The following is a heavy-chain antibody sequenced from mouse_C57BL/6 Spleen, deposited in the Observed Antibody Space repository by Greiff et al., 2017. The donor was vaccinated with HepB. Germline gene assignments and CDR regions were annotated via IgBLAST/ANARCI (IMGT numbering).Heavy chain of an antibody. Sequence: VQLQQSGAELARPGASVKLSCKASGYTFTSYGISWVKQRTGQGLEWIGEIYSRSGNTYYNEKFKGKATLTADKSSSTAYMELRSLTSEDSAVYFCARDWLTGPYFDYWGQGTTLTVSS. J-gene: IGHJ2*01. CDR1: GYTFTSYG. V-gene: IGHV1-81*01. CDR2: IYSRSGNT. D-gene: IGHD4-1*01. CDR3: ARDWLTGPYFDY.